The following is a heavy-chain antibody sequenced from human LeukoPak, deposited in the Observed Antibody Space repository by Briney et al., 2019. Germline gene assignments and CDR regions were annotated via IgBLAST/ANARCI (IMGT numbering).Heavy chain of an antibody. CDR1: GFTFNSYA. CDR3: AKVGGEYSSSDY. V-gene: IGHV3-23*01. CDR2: ISGSGGST. Sequence: GGSLRLSCAASGFTFNSYAMSWVRQAPGKGLEWVSAISGSGGSTYYADSVKGRFTISRDNSKNTLYLQMNSLRAEDTAVYYCAKVGGEYSSSDYWGQETLVTVSS. J-gene: IGHJ4*02. D-gene: IGHD6-6*01.